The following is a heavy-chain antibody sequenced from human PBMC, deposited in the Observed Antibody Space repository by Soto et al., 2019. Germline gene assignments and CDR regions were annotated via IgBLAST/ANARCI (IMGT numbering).Heavy chain of an antibody. D-gene: IGHD3-10*01. V-gene: IGHV1-58*01. Sequence: ASVKVSCKASGFTFTSSAVQWVRQARGQRLEWIGWIVVGSGNTNYAQKFQERVTITRDMSTSTAYMELSSLRSEDTAVYYCAAEVRGVIITGDAFDIWGQGTMVTVSS. J-gene: IGHJ3*02. CDR1: GFTFTSSA. CDR2: IVVGSGNT. CDR3: AAEVRGVIITGDAFDI.